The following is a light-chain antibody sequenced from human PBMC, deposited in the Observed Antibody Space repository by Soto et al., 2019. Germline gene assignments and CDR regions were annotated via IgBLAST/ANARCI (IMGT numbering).Light chain of an antibody. Sequence: EVVITQSPASLSASPGERVTLSFRASQNIRNYLAWYQQKPGQAPRLLMSGASNRATGIPDGFTGSGSGTDFTLTISRLEPEDFAVYYCHQYGSSPPTFGQGTKVDIK. CDR2: GAS. V-gene: IGKV3-20*01. CDR3: HQYGSSPPT. CDR1: QNIRNY. J-gene: IGKJ1*01.